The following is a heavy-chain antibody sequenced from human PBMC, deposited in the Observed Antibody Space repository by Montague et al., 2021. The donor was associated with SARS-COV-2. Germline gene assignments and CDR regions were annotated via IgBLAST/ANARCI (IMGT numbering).Heavy chain of an antibody. V-gene: IGHV4-39*01. D-gene: IGHD2-2*01. CDR2: IYYSGXT. CDR1: GASISSSSYY. J-gene: IGHJ6*02. CDR3: ASALGYCSSTSCYSVYGMDV. Sequence: SETLSLTCTVSGASISSSSYYWGWIRQPPGKGLEWIGSIYYSGXTXYXXXXKXRVTISVDTSKNQFSLKLSSVTAADTAAYYCASALGYCSSTSCYSVYGMDVWGQGTTVTVSS.